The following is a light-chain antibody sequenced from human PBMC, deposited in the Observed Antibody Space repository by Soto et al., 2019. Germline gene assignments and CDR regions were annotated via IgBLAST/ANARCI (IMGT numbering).Light chain of an antibody. CDR3: QHYDDSLLT. Sequence: EIVLTQSPGTLSLSPGERATLSCRASQSVTNSYLAWYQRKPGQAPRLLIYGASSRATGIPDRLSGSGSGTHFSITISRLEPEDFAVYYFQHYDDSLLTFGGGTTVEMK. CDR2: GAS. J-gene: IGKJ4*01. V-gene: IGKV3-20*01. CDR1: QSVTNSY.